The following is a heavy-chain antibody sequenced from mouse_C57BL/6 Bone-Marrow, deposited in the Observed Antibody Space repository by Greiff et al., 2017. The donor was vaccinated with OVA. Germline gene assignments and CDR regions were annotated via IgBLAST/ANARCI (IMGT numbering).Heavy chain of an antibody. D-gene: IGHD2-3*01. CDR3: ARDGYYYSMYF. CDR2: IDPGDGDT. CDR1: GFNIKDYC. Sequence: VQLQQSGAELVKPGASVKFSCTASGFNIKDYCMHWVKQRTEQGLEWIGRIDPGDGDTKYDPKFQGKATITADTSSNPAYMQLSSLTSEDTAVYYCARDGYYYSMYFWGRGTGVTVSS. J-gene: IGHJ4*01. V-gene: IGHV14-2*01.